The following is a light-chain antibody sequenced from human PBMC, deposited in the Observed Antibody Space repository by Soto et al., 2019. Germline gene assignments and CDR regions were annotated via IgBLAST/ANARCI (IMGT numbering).Light chain of an antibody. CDR2: NSS. CDR3: RLRMT. Sequence: VLTQSRATLCLLLGESATISCRASVRVSIFLAWYQQKPGPAPRLVIYNSSNRATGIPARFSGSGSGIDYTLSIGSLEPEDFRVYYCRLRMTFGQWTRLELK. V-gene: IGKV3-11*01. J-gene: IGKJ5*01. CDR1: VRVSIF.